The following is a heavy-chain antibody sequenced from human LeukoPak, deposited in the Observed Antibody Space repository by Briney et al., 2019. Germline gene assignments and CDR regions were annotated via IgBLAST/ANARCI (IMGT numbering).Heavy chain of an antibody. D-gene: IGHD5-12*01. Sequence: KPSETLSLTCTVSGGSISSYYWSWVRQPPGKGLEWIGYIYYSGSTNYNPSLKSRVTISVDTSKNQFSLKLSSVTAADTAVYYCARGGGDIVLDYWGQGTLVTVSS. V-gene: IGHV4-59*01. CDR1: GGSISSYY. CDR2: IYYSGST. CDR3: ARGGGDIVLDY. J-gene: IGHJ4*02.